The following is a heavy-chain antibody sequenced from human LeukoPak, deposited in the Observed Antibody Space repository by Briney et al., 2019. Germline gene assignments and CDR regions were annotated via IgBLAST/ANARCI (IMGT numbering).Heavy chain of an antibody. V-gene: IGHV3-30*02. D-gene: IGHD6-19*01. CDR1: GFTFSSYG. J-gene: IGHJ4*02. CDR2: IRYDGSNK. CDR3: AKDKRHYSSGSMYYFDY. Sequence: GGSLRLSCAASGFTFSSYGMHWVRQAPGKGLEWVAFIRYDGSNKYYADSVKGRFTISRDNSKNTLYLQMNSLRAEDTAVYYCAKDKRHYSSGSMYYFDYWGQGTLVTVSS.